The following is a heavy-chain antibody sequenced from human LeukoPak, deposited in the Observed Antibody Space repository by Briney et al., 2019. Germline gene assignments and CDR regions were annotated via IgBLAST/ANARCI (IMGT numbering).Heavy chain of an antibody. CDR2: ILNSGTTT. J-gene: IGHJ4*02. V-gene: IGHV3-48*03. CDR3: ARDPPDY. Sequence: LTLPCTVSGRSLSRYYGLWPRRSTGKGLEWISYILNSGTTTYYADSVKGRFTISRDNAKKSLYLQMNSLRAEDTGVYYCARDPPDYWGQGILVTVSS. CDR1: GRSLSRYY.